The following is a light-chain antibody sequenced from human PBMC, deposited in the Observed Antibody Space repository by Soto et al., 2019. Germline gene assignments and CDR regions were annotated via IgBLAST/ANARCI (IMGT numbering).Light chain of an antibody. CDR3: QSYDSSLSGSVV. Sequence: QSVLTQPPSVSGAPGQRVTISGTGSSSNIGAGYDVHGYQQLPGTAPKRLIYGNSNRPSGVPDRFSGSKSGTSASLAITGLQAEDEADYYCQSYDSSLSGSVVFGGGTKLTVL. CDR1: SSNIGAGYD. J-gene: IGLJ2*01. CDR2: GNS. V-gene: IGLV1-40*01.